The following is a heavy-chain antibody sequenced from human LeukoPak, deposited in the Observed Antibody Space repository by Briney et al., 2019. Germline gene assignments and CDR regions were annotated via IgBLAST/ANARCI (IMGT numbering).Heavy chain of an antibody. D-gene: IGHD3-22*01. V-gene: IGHV3-23*01. CDR2: ISGSGGST. Sequence: PGGSLRLSCAASGFTFSSYAMSWVRQAPGKGLEWVSAISGSGGSTYYADSVKGRFTISRDNSKNTLYLQMNSLRAEDTAVYYCARSYYYDSSGYYREVQGLGYFDYWGQGTLVTVSS. CDR3: ARSYYYDSSGYYREVQGLGYFDY. J-gene: IGHJ4*02. CDR1: GFTFSSYA.